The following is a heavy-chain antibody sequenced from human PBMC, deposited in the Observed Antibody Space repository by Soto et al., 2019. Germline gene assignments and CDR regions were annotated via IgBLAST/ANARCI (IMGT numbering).Heavy chain of an antibody. D-gene: IGHD2-15*01. CDR1: GYSFPSFW. V-gene: IGHV5-10-1*01. J-gene: IGHJ5*02. CDR2: IGPSDSYT. Sequence: GESLRISREVSGYSFPSFWMRWVRQIPGTHSEWMGRIGPSDSYTNYSPSFQGHVTISADKSISTAYLQWSSLKASDTAMYYCASHECSGGSCFREFWFDPWGQGTLVTVSS. CDR3: ASHECSGGSCFREFWFDP.